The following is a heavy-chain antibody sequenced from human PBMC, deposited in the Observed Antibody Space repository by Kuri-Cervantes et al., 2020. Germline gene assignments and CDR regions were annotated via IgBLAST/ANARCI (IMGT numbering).Heavy chain of an antibody. CDR1: GGSISSGGYY. V-gene: IGHV4-31*03. D-gene: IGHD3-10*01. CDR2: MYHTGST. J-gene: IGHJ6*02. CDR3: VMVRGVILTNYYGMDV. Sequence: SETLSLTCTVSGGSISSGGYYWNWIRQHPGKGLEWIGYMYHTGSTYYNPSLKSRVSISVDTSKNQFSLKLSSVTAADTAVYYCVMVRGVILTNYYGMDVWGQGTTVTVSS.